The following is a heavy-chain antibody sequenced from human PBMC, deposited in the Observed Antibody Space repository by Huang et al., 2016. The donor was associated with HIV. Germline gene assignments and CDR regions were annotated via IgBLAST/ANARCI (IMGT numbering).Heavy chain of an antibody. D-gene: IGHD3-22*01. CDR3: ARTEMEYYYGSSGYYPDY. Sequence: EVQLVESGGALVQPGGSLKLSCVLSGLDLSKYSMNWVRQAPGKGLGWVSYISGSSSNIYYADSVKGRFTISRDNAKNSVLLQMRSLRAEDTALYYCARTEMEYYYGSSGYYPDYWGQGTQVTVSS. J-gene: IGHJ4*02. V-gene: IGHV3-48*01. CDR2: ISGSSSNI. CDR1: GLDLSKYS.